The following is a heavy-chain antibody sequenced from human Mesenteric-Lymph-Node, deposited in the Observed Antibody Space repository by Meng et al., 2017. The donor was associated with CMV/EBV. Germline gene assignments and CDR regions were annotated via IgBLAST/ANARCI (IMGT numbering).Heavy chain of an antibody. CDR1: GGTSSSYD. CDR2: IIPIFGTA. D-gene: IGHD3-10*01. Sequence: KASGGTSSSYDISWVRKAPGQGLEWMGGIIPIFGTANYAQKFQGRVTITADKSTSTAYMELSSLRSEDTAVYYCASHKSMVRGGEFDYWGQGTLVTVSS. CDR3: ASHKSMVRGGEFDY. J-gene: IGHJ4*02. V-gene: IGHV1-69*06.